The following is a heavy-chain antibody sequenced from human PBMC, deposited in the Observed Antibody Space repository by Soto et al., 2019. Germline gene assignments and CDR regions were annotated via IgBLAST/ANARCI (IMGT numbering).Heavy chain of an antibody. CDR2: ISAYNGNT. V-gene: IGHV1-18*01. CDR1: GYTFTSYG. Sequence: EASVKVSCKASGYTFTSYGISWVRQAPGQGLEWMGWISAYNGNTNYAQKLQGRVTMTTDTSTSTAYMELRSLRSDDTAVYYCARDRGYDFWSGYYTWNWFDPWGQGTLVTVSS. CDR3: ARDRGYDFWSGYYTWNWFDP. J-gene: IGHJ5*02. D-gene: IGHD3-3*01.